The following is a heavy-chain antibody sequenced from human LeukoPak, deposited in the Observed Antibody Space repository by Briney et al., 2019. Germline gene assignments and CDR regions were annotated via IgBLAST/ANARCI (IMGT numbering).Heavy chain of an antibody. CDR1: GGSISSYY. J-gene: IGHJ4*02. Sequence: SETLSLTCTVSGGSISSYYWSWIRQPPGKGLEWIGYIYYSGSTNYNPSLKSRVTISVDTSKNQFSLKLSSVTAADTAVYYCARGAAAGSFDYWGQGTLVTVSS. CDR2: IYYSGST. CDR3: ARGAAAGSFDY. D-gene: IGHD6-13*01. V-gene: IGHV4-59*01.